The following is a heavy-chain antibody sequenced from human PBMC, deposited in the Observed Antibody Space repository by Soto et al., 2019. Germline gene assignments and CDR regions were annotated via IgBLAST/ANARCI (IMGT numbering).Heavy chain of an antibody. CDR2: ITISGDVT. CDR3: VKDRYDSSGVLDF. Sequence: EVQLLESGGGLVQPGGSLRLSCTASGFTFSSCALSWARQAPGKGLEWVSAITISGDVTYYADSVRGRFTISRDNSKNTLFLQMDSLRAEDTAVYYCVKDRYDSSGVLDFWGQGTLVTVSS. J-gene: IGHJ4*02. CDR1: GFTFSSCA. V-gene: IGHV3-23*01. D-gene: IGHD3-22*01.